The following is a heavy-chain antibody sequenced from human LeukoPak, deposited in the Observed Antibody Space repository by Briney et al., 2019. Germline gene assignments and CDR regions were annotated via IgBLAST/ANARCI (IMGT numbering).Heavy chain of an antibody. Sequence: ASVKVSCKASGYTFTSYGISWVRQAPGQGLEWMGWISAYNGNTNYAQKLQGRVTMTTDTSTSTAYMELRSLRSDDTAVYYCARDSVDKQLVDPVDYWGQGTLVTVSS. D-gene: IGHD6-6*01. V-gene: IGHV1-18*01. CDR2: ISAYNGNT. J-gene: IGHJ4*02. CDR1: GYTFTSYG. CDR3: ARDSVDKQLVDPVDY.